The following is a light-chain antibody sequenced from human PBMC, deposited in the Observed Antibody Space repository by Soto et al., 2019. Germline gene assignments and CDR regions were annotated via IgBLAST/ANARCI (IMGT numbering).Light chain of an antibody. CDR1: SSDVGGYNY. CDR2: DVS. J-gene: IGLJ1*01. V-gene: IGLV2-14*01. Sequence: QSALTQPASVSGSPGQSITISCTGTSSDVGGYNYVSWYQQHPGKAPKLMIYDVSNRPSGVSNRFSGSKSGNTASLTISGLQAEDEADYYCSSYTSSSSVFGTGTKLTVI. CDR3: SSYTSSSSV.